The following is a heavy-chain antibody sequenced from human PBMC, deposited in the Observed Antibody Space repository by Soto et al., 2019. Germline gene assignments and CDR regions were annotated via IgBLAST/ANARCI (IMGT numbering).Heavy chain of an antibody. D-gene: IGHD2-15*01. CDR1: GGSISSGDYY. CDR2: IYYSGST. CDR3: ARGKLRGYCSGGSCYSNHFDY. J-gene: IGHJ4*02. V-gene: IGHV4-30-4*01. Sequence: QVQLQESGPGLVKPSQTLSLTCTVSGGSISSGDYYWSWIRQPPGKGLEWIGYIYYSGSTYYNPSLKSRVTISVDTSKNQFSLKLSSVTAADTAVYYCARGKLRGYCSGGSCYSNHFDYWGQGTLVTVSS.